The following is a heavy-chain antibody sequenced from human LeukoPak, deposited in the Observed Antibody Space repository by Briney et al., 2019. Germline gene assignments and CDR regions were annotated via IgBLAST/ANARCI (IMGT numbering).Heavy chain of an antibody. V-gene: IGHV1-18*01. CDR2: ISAYNGNT. J-gene: IGHJ6*02. CDR3: ARGSAVVPAAITYYYYGMDV. D-gene: IGHD2-2*02. CDR1: GYTFTSYG. Sequence: ASVKVSCKASGYTFTSYGISWVRQAPGQGLEWMGWISAYNGNTNYAQKLQGRVTMTTDTSTSTAYMELRSLRSNDTAVYYCARGSAVVPAAITYYYYGMDVWGQGTTVTVSS.